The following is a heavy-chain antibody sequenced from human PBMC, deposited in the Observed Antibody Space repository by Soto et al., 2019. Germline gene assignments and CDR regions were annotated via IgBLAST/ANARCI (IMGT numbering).Heavy chain of an antibody. CDR2: IIPIFGTA. CDR1: GGTFSSYA. Sequence: SVKVSCKASGGTFSSYAVSWVRQAPGQGLEWMGGIIPIFGTANYAQKFQGRVTITADESTSTAYMELSSLRSEDTAVYYCARDGAAAGYYYYYGMDVWGQGTTVTVSS. CDR3: ARDGAAAGYYYYYGMDV. D-gene: IGHD6-13*01. J-gene: IGHJ6*02. V-gene: IGHV1-69*13.